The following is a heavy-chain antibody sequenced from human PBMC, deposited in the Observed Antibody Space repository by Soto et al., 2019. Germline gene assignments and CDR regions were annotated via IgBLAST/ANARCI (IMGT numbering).Heavy chain of an antibody. CDR3: ARIRSVYGEMPY. CDR1: GFSLSNARMG. J-gene: IGHJ4*02. Sequence: QVTLKESGPVLVKATETLTLTCTVSGFSLSNARMGVSWIRQPPGKALEWLAHIFSNDEKSYSTSLKSRLTISKDTAKSQVVLTMTNMDPVDTATYYCARIRSVYGEMPYWGQGTLVTVSS. CDR2: IFSNDEK. D-gene: IGHD4-17*01. V-gene: IGHV2-26*01.